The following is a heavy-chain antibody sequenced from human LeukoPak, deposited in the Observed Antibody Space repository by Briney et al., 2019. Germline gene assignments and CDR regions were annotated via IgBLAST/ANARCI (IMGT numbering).Heavy chain of an antibody. CDR2: INPDSGVT. J-gene: IGHJ4*02. CDR1: GYTFTGYF. V-gene: IGHV1-2*02. D-gene: IGHD1-26*01. CDR3: ASRELGY. Sequence: ASGKVSGKPSGYTFTGYFMHWVRQAPGQGLEWLGWINPDSGVTKYEQKFQGRVTMTRDTSISTAYMELSRLRSDDTAVYYCASRELGYWGQGTVVTVSS.